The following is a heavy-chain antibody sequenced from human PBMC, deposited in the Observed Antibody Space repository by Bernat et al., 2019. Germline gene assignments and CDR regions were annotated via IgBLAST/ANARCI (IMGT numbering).Heavy chain of an antibody. CDR2: LSYDGSNK. D-gene: IGHD4-4*01. CDR1: GFTFCSYA. V-gene: IGHV3-30*01. Sequence: QVQLVESGGGVVQPGRSLSLSCSDSGFTFCSYAMHWVRQAPGKGLEGVAVLSYDGSNKYYADSEKGRFTISRDNFKNTLYLKMNSLRAEDTAVYYCARDRYSNDFDYWGQGTLVTVSS. CDR3: ARDRYSNDFDY. J-gene: IGHJ4*02.